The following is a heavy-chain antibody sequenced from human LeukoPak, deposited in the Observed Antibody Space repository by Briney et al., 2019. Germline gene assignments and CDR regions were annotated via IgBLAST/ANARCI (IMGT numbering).Heavy chain of an antibody. V-gene: IGHV1-2*02. J-gene: IGHJ6*03. CDR1: GYTFAGYY. D-gene: IGHD3-10*01. CDR2: INPNSGGT. Sequence: GASVKVSCKASGYTFAGYYMHWVRQAPGQGLEWMGWINPNSGGTNYAQKFQGRVTMTRDTSISTAYMELSRLRSDDTAVYYCARASMVRGVIRPYYYYYMDVWGKGTTVTVSS. CDR3: ARASMVRGVIRPYYYYYMDV.